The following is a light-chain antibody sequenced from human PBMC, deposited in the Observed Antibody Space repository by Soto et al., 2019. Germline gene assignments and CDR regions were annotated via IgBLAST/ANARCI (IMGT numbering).Light chain of an antibody. CDR2: DAS. CDR3: QQFYYPPYT. Sequence: DIQMTQSPSSLSASVGDRVTITCQASQDISNYLNWYQQKPGKAPKLLIYDASNLQTGVPSRFSGSGSGTDFTFTISSLLPEDIATYYCQQFYYPPYTFGQGTKLEI. J-gene: IGKJ2*01. V-gene: IGKV1-33*01. CDR1: QDISNY.